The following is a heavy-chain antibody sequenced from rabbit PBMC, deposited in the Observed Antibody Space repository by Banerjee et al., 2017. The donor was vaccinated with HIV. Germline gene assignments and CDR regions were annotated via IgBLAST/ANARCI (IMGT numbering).Heavy chain of an antibody. V-gene: IGHV1S45*01. CDR1: GFTISSYYY. CDR3: ARNSDDTSNGVVFTT. Sequence: QEQLAESGGGLVQPEGSLTLTCTASGFTISSYYYMCWVRQAPGKGLQWIACIDTGSTDYANWAGGRFTISKTSSTTVTLQMTSLTAADTATYFCARNSDDTSNGVVFTTWGPGTLVTVS. J-gene: IGHJ4*01. D-gene: IGHD1-1*01. CDR2: IDTGST.